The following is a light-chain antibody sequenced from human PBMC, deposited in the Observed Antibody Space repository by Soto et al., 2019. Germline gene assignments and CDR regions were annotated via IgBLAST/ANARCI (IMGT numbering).Light chain of an antibody. CDR3: QQYQNSPRT. CDR2: DAS. Sequence: EIVLTQSPATLSLSPGERATLSCRASQSVSIDLAWYQQKPGQAPRLLIYDASNRATGIAARFSGGGSGTDFTLTISSPEPEDFAVYYCQQYQNSPRTFGQGTKVDIK. V-gene: IGKV3-11*01. CDR1: QSVSID. J-gene: IGKJ1*01.